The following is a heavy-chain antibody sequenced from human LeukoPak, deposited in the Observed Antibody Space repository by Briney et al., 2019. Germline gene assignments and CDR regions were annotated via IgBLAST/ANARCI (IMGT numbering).Heavy chain of an antibody. V-gene: IGHV4-4*07. D-gene: IGHD2-2*01. CDR3: AREGARDDFVVVPAALDF. Sequence: SETLSLTCTVSNGSIGSYYWTWIRQPAGKGLEWLGRIHRTGSTNYNPSLTRRVIMSVDTSKNQFSLRLTSLTAADTAVYYCAREGARDDFVVVPAALDFWGLGTLVTVSS. CDR2: IHRTGST. J-gene: IGHJ4*02. CDR1: NGSIGSYY.